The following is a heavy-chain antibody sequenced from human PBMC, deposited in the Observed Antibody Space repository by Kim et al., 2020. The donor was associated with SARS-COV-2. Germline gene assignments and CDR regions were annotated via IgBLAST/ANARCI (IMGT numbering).Heavy chain of an antibody. J-gene: IGHJ6*02. D-gene: IGHD5-12*01. Sequence: SVKVSCKASGGTFSSYTISWVRQAPGQGLEWMGRIIPILGIANYAQKFQGRVTITADKSTSTAYMELSSLRSEDTAVYYCARDFPPFRIVAPHHQAGMDVWGQGTTVTVSS. CDR3: ARDFPPFRIVAPHHQAGMDV. CDR2: IIPILGIA. V-gene: IGHV1-69*04. CDR1: GGTFSSYT.